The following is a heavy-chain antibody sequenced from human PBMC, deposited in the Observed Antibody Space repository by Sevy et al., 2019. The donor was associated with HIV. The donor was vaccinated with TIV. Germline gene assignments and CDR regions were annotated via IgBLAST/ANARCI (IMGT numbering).Heavy chain of an antibody. CDR2: ISNDGSDK. Sequence: GGSLRLSCAAAGFTFSRYGMHWAHQAPGKGLEWVAVISNDGSDKEYADSVKGRFTVSRDNSKDTVYLQMNSLRPEDTAVYYCANSRGRYEGSSWLYYYYLMDVWGQGTTVTVSS. CDR3: ANSRGRYEGSSWLYYYYLMDV. CDR1: GFTFSRYG. V-gene: IGHV3-30*18. D-gene: IGHD6-13*01. J-gene: IGHJ6*02.